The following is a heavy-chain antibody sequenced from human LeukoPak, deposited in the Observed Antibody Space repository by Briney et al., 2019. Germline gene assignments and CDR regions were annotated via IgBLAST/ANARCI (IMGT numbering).Heavy chain of an antibody. Sequence: PGGSLRLSCAASGFTFSSYAMSWVRQAPGKGLEWVSGISGSGGGTYYAESVRGRFTISRDNSKNTLHLQMDSLRAEDTAIYYCAKNRAVTPFYDYWGQGTLVTVSS. CDR3: AKNRAVTPFYDY. D-gene: IGHD4-11*01. CDR2: ISGSGGGT. J-gene: IGHJ4*02. CDR1: GFTFSSYA. V-gene: IGHV3-23*01.